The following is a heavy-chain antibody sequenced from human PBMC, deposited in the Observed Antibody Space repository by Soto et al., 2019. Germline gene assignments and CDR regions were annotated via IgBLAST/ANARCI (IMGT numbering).Heavy chain of an antibody. CDR2: INPIIGTT. V-gene: IGHV1-69*05. Sequence: AASVKVSCKASGGTFSSYAISWVRQAPGQGLEWMGGINPIIGTTNYAQKFQGRVTITTDKSASTAYMELNSLRSEDTAVYYCARTYYYDNSGYYTWFDPWGQGTLVTVSS. CDR1: GGTFSSYA. J-gene: IGHJ5*02. D-gene: IGHD3-22*01. CDR3: ARTYYYDNSGYYTWFDP.